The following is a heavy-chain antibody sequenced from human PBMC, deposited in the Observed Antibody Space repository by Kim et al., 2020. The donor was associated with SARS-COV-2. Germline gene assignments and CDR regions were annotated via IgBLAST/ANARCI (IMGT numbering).Heavy chain of an antibody. J-gene: IGHJ4*02. D-gene: IGHD6-13*01. CDR1: GFTFDDYA. V-gene: IGHV3-9*01. Sequence: GGSLRLSCAASGFTFDDYAMHWVRQAPGKGLEWVSGISWNSGSIGYADSVKGRFTISRDNAKNSLYLQMNSLGAEDTALYYCAKDIVGLSGSSSSFDYWGQGTLVTVSS. CDR2: ISWNSGSI. CDR3: AKDIVGLSGSSSSFDY.